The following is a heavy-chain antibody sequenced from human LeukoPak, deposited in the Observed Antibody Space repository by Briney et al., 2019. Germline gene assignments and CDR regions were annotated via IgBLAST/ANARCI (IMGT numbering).Heavy chain of an antibody. J-gene: IGHJ4*02. CDR2: ISGSGGST. D-gene: IGHD6-19*01. CDR1: GFTFSSYA. V-gene: IGHV3-23*01. CDR3: AKKGDSGWVFDY. Sequence: GGSLRLSCAASGFTFSSYAMSWVRQAPGKELEWVSGISGSGGSTHYADSVKGQFTISRDNSKNTLWLQMNSLRAEDTALYYCAKKGDSGWVFDYWGQGTLVTVSS.